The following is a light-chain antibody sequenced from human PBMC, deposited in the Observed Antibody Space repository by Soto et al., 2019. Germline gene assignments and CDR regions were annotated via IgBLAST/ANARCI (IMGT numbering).Light chain of an antibody. Sequence: QSVLTQPPSVSAAPGQKVTLSCSGASSNVGNNYVSWHQQLPGTAPKLLIYDNTKRPSGIPDRFSGSKSGTSATLDITGLQTGDEADYYCGTWDSSLSVVLFGGGTKLTVL. CDR1: SSNVGNNY. CDR2: DNT. J-gene: IGLJ2*01. V-gene: IGLV1-51*01. CDR3: GTWDSSLSVVL.